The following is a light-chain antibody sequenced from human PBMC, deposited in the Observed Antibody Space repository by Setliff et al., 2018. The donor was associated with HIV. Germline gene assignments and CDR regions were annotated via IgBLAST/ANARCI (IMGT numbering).Light chain of an antibody. CDR1: SRDVGGYNY. CDR2: EVR. CDR3: SSYAITNTLP. Sequence: QSVLAQPAAVSGSPGQSITISCTGTSRDVGGYNYVSWYQQHPGKVPKLIIYEVRNRPSGVSNRFSGSKSGNTASLTISRLQTEDEADYYCSSYAITNTLPFGTGTKVTVL. V-gene: IGLV2-14*01. J-gene: IGLJ1*01.